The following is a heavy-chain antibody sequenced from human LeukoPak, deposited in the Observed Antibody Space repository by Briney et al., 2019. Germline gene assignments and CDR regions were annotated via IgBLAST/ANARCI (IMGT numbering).Heavy chain of an antibody. CDR3: ARGSNCDS. V-gene: IGHV3-21*01. D-gene: IGHD4-11*01. J-gene: IGHJ4*02. CDR1: GFTFSTYS. CDR2: FSSRSGSI. Sequence: GGSLRLSCAASGFTFSTYSMNWVRQAPGKGLEWVSSFSSRSGSIYYADSVKGRFTISRDNAKNSLYLQMNGLRAEDTAVYYCARGSNCDSWGQGTLVTVSS.